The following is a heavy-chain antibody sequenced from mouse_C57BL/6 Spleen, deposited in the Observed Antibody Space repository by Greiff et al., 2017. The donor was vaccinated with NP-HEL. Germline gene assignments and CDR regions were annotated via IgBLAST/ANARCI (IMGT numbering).Heavy chain of an antibody. D-gene: IGHD1-1*01. CDR1: GFTFSSYA. CDR3: TRVTTVVPSDY. Sequence: EVKLMESGEGLVKPGGSLKLSCAASGFTFSSYAMSWVRQTPDKRLEWVAYISSGGDYIYYADTVKGRFTISRDNARNTLYLQMSSLKSEDTAMYYCTRVTTVVPSDYWGQGTSVTVSS. V-gene: IGHV5-9-1*02. CDR2: ISSGGDYI. J-gene: IGHJ4*01.